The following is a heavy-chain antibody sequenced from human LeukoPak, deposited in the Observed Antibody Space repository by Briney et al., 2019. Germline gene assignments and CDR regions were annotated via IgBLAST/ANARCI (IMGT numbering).Heavy chain of an antibody. CDR1: GGSISSGGYS. Sequence: PSETLSLTCAVSGGSISSGGYSWSWIRQPPGKGLEWIGYIYHSGSTYYNPSLKSRVTISVDRSKNQFSLKLSSVTAADTAVYYCARASPRNGMDVWGQGTTVTVSS. J-gene: IGHJ6*02. CDR3: ARASPRNGMDV. CDR2: IYHSGST. D-gene: IGHD6-6*01. V-gene: IGHV4-30-2*01.